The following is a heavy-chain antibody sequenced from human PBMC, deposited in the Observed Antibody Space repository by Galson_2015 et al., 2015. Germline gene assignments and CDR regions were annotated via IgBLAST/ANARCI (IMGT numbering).Heavy chain of an antibody. J-gene: IGHJ2*01. Sequence: SVKVSCKASGGTFSSSAISWVRQAPGQGLEWMGGIIPIFGTTNYAQKFQGRVTITADESTSTAYMELSSLRSEDTAVYYCARDPGLFGEWWYFDLWGRGTLVTVSS. V-gene: IGHV1-69*13. D-gene: IGHD3-10*02. CDR1: GGTFSSSA. CDR3: ARDPGLFGEWWYFDL. CDR2: IIPIFGTT.